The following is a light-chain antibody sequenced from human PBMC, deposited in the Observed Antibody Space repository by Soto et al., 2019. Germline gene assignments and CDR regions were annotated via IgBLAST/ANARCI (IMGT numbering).Light chain of an antibody. J-gene: IGKJ4*01. Sequence: DIQMTQSPSSLSASVGDRVTITCRASQGISNFLARYQQRPGKVPKVLISAASTLHPGVPSRFSGSGFGTDFTLTISSLQPEDVATYYCQKYNGVPLTFGGGTKVEI. CDR2: AAS. CDR3: QKYNGVPLT. CDR1: QGISNF. V-gene: IGKV1-27*01.